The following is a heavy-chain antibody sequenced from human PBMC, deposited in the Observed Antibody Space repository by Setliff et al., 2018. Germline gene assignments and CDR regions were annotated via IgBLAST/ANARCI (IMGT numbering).Heavy chain of an antibody. CDR2: SGT. D-gene: IGHD2-21*01. Sequence: SGTEYADSVKGRFTVSRDNAKNTLYLQMNRLRAEDTAVYYCARVIVGGGNTPFDLWGQGTLVTVSS. J-gene: IGHJ4*02. V-gene: IGHV3-74*03. CDR3: ARVIVGGGNTPFDL.